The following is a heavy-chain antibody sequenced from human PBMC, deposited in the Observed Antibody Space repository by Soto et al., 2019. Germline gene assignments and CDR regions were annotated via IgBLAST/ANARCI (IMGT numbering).Heavy chain of an antibody. CDR2: SSAYNGNT. CDR3: ARLKYSPADYYYYGMDV. Sequence: QVQLVQSGAEVKKPGASVKVSCTASGYTFTSYGISWVRQAHGQGLERMGWSSAYNGNTNYAQKLQGRVTMTTDTSTSTADMELRSLGSDDAAVYYCARLKYSPADYYYYGMDVWGPGTTVTVSS. V-gene: IGHV1-18*01. J-gene: IGHJ6*02. CDR1: GYTFTSYG. D-gene: IGHD2-2*01.